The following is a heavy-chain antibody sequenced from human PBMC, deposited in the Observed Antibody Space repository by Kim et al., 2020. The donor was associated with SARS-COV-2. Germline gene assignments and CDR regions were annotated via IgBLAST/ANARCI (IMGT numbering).Heavy chain of an antibody. V-gene: IGHV1-8*01. J-gene: IGHJ5*02. D-gene: IGHD6-13*01. Sequence: QKFQGRVTMTRNTSISTAYMELSSLRSEDTAVYYCARQVRHSRPHNWFDPWGQGTLVTVSS. CDR3: ARQVRHSRPHNWFDP.